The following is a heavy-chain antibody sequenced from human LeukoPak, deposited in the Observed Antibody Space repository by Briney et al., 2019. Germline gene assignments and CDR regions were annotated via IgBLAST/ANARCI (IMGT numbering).Heavy chain of an antibody. CDR3: ARGLTTCTGGTCYSGGPDY. CDR1: DGSISSYY. CDR2: MYSSGTT. V-gene: IGHV4-59*01. Sequence: PSETLSLTCIVSDGSISSYYWSWIRQPPGKGLEWIGNMYSSGTTNYNPSLKSRVTISVDTSKTQFSLKLTSVTAADTAVYYCARGLTTCTGGTCYSGGPDYWGQGTLVTVSS. D-gene: IGHD2-15*01. J-gene: IGHJ4*02.